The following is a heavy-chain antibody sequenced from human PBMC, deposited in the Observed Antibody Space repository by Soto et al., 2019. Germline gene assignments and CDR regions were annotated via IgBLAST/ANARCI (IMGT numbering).Heavy chain of an antibody. Sequence: QVQLVESGGGVVQPGRSLRLSCAASGFTFSSYGIHWVRQAPGKGLDWVAVIWYDGSNKYSADSVKGRFTISRDNSKNTLYLQMNSLRAEDTAVYSCARDSTGTTGGNYYYYYMDVWGKGTTVTVSS. V-gene: IGHV3-33*01. CDR3: ARDSTGTTGGNYYYYYMDV. CDR2: IWYDGSNK. CDR1: GFTFSSYG. J-gene: IGHJ6*03. D-gene: IGHD1-1*01.